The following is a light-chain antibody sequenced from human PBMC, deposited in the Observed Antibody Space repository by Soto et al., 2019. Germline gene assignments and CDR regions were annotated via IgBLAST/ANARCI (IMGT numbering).Light chain of an antibody. V-gene: IGKV3-20*01. Sequence: EIVLTQSPGTLSLSPGERASLSCRASQSVSSNYLAWFQQKPGQAPRLLISYPSSRATGIPDRFSGSGSGTDFTLTISRLEPEDFAVYYCQQYNNWPPYTFGQGTKLEIK. J-gene: IGKJ2*01. CDR3: QQYNNWPPYT. CDR2: YPS. CDR1: QSVSSNY.